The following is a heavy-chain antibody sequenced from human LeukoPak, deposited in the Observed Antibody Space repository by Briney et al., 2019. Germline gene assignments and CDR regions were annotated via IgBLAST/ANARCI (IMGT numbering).Heavy chain of an antibody. CDR1: GFTFSSYA. CDR2: ISGSGGST. CDR3: AKDFSSGYYGSGSYYNVPRYFDY. J-gene: IGHJ4*02. Sequence: PGGSLRLSCAASGFTFSSYAMSWVRQAPGKGLECVSAISGSGGSTYYADSVKGRFTISRDNSKNTLYLQMNSLRAEDTAVYYCAKDFSSGYYGSGSYYNVPRYFDYWGQGTLVTVSS. V-gene: IGHV3-23*01. D-gene: IGHD3-10*01.